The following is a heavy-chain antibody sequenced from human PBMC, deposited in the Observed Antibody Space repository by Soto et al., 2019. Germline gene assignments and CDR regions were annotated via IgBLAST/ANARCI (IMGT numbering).Heavy chain of an antibody. CDR1: GGTFSSYA. D-gene: IGHD3-10*01. CDR3: ARKGPSGTQPLDY. J-gene: IGHJ4*02. CDR2: IIPIFGTA. V-gene: IGHV1-69*13. Sequence: SVEVSCKASGGTFSSYAISWVRQAPGQGLEWMGGIIPIFGTANYAQKFQGRVTITADESTSTAYMELSSLRSEDTAVYYCARKGPSGTQPLDYWGQGTLVTVSS.